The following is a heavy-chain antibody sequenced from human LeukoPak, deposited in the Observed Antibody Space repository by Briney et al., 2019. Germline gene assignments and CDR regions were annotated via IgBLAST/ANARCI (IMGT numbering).Heavy chain of an antibody. J-gene: IGHJ4*02. V-gene: IGHV4-34*01. CDR2: INHSGST. D-gene: IGHD3-22*01. CDR3: ARRAARTYYYDSSGYYFGGDFGIDY. Sequence: SETLSLTCAVYGGSFSGYYWSWIRQPPGKGLEWIGEINHSGSTNYNPSLKSRVTISVDTSKNQFSLKLSSVTAADTAVYYCARRAARTYYYDSSGYYFGGDFGIDYWGQGTLVTVSS. CDR1: GGSFSGYY.